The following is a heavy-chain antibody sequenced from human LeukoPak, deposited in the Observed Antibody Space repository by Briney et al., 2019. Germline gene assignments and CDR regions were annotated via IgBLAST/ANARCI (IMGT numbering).Heavy chain of an antibody. D-gene: IGHD3-22*01. V-gene: IGHV4-38-2*01. J-gene: IGHJ4*02. CDR1: GHSISSGYY. Sequence: ETLSLTCAVSGHSISSGYYWGWIRQPPGKGLEWIGSINHSGSPDYNPSLKSRFTLSVDTPKNQFSLKLSSVTAADTAVYYCARTYYYDSSGYYYYFDYWGQGTLVTVS. CDR3: ARTYYYDSSGYYYYFDY. CDR2: INHSGSP.